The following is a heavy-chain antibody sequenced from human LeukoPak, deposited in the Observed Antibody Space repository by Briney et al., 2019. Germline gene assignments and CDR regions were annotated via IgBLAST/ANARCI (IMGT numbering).Heavy chain of an antibody. Sequence: GGSLGLSCAASGFTFSSYWMSWVRQAPGKGLEWVANIKQDGSEKYYVDSVKGRFTISRDNAKNSLYLQMNSLRAEDTVVYYCARVGSSSSEYYYYYYMDVWGKGTTVTVCS. D-gene: IGHD6-6*01. J-gene: IGHJ6*03. CDR3: ARVGSSSSEYYYYYYMDV. V-gene: IGHV3-7*01. CDR2: IKQDGSEK. CDR1: GFTFSSYW.